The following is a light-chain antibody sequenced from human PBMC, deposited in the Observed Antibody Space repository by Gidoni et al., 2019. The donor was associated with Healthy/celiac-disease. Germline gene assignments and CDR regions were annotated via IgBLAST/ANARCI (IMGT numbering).Light chain of an antibody. Sequence: QSALTQPPSASGSPGQSVTISCTGTSSDVGVYNYVSWYQQHPGKAPKLMIYEVSKRPSGVPDRFFGSKSGNTASLTVSGLQAEDEADYYCSSYAGSNNPYVFGTVTKVTVL. CDR2: EVS. V-gene: IGLV2-8*01. CDR1: SSDVGVYNY. CDR3: SSYAGSNNPYV. J-gene: IGLJ1*01.